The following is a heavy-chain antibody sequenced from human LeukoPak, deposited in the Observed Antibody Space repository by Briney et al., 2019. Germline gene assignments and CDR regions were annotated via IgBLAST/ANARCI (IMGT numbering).Heavy chain of an antibody. D-gene: IGHD6-19*01. CDR2: ISGTGLTI. Sequence: GGSLRLSCAASGFTFSDYYMSWIRQAPGKGLEWVSYISGTGLTIYYADSVKGRFTISRHNAKNSLYLQMNSLRAEDTSVYYCARDIFTVAGAVDYWGQGTVVTVSS. J-gene: IGHJ4*02. CDR1: GFTFSDYY. CDR3: ARDIFTVAGAVDY. V-gene: IGHV3-11*04.